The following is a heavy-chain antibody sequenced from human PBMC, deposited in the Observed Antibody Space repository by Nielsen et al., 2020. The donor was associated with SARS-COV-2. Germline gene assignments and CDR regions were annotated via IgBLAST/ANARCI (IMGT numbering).Heavy chain of an antibody. CDR3: AKDRAGATYARFDF. CDR2: IVGSGGST. Sequence: GGSLRLSCAASGFTFSNYAMTWVRQAPGKGLEWVSGIVGSGGSTYYADSVKGRFTISRDNSKNTLYLQMNSLRDEDTAVYYCAKDRAGATYARFDFWGQGTLVTVSS. V-gene: IGHV3-23*01. J-gene: IGHJ4*02. CDR1: GFTFSNYA. D-gene: IGHD4/OR15-4a*01.